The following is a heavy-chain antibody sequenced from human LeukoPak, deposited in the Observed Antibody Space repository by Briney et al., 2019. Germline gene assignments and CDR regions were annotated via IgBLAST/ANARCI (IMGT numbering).Heavy chain of an antibody. V-gene: IGHV5-51*01. J-gene: IGHJ3*02. CDR2: IYPGDSDT. CDR3: ARQKGIVGSFDI. CDR1: GYSFPNYL. D-gene: IGHD2-15*01. Sequence: GESLKISCKGSGYSFPNYLIAWVRQMPGKGLEWMGIIYPGDSDTRYSPSFQGQVTISADKSISTAYLQWSSLKASDTAMYYCARQKGIVGSFDIWGQGTMVTVSS.